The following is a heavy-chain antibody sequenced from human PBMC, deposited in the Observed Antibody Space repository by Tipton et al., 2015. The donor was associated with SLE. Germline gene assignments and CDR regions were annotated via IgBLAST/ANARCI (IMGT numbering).Heavy chain of an antibody. CDR2: FYYSGST. D-gene: IGHD5-24*01. Sequence: TLSLTCTVSGGSISSSSYYWGWIRQPPGKGLEWIGSFYYSGSTYYNPSLKSRVTISVDTSKNQFSLKLSSVTAADTAVYYCARRKVEDFDYWGQGTLVTVSS. V-gene: IGHV4-39*01. CDR1: GGSISSSSYY. CDR3: ARRKVEDFDY. J-gene: IGHJ4*02.